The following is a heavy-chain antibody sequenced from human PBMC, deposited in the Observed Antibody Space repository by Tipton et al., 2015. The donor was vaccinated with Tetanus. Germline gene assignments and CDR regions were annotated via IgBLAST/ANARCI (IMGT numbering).Heavy chain of an antibody. V-gene: IGHV4-39*01. CDR3: ARQSCSGGSCRFDP. CDR1: GGSIIVSNFY. D-gene: IGHD2-15*01. CDR2: IHYTGST. Sequence: TLSLTCRVSGGSIIVSNFYWGWIRQPPGKGLEWIGGIHYTGSTYLNPSLKSRVTISVDTSKNQFSLNLTSVTAADTAFYYCARQSCSGGSCRFDPWGQGPLVTVSS. J-gene: IGHJ5*02.